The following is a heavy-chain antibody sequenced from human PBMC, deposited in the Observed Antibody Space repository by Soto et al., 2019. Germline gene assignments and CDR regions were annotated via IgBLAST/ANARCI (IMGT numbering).Heavy chain of an antibody. CDR3: ARNGVSQNIVIPPDVREHIDYYYYGMDV. V-gene: IGHV1-18*01. CDR1: GYTFTSYG. J-gene: IGHJ6*02. D-gene: IGHD2-21*01. CDR2: ISAYNGNT. Sequence: ASVKVSCKASGYTFTSYGISWVRQAPGQGLEWMGWISAYNGNTNYAQKLQGRVTMTTDTSTSTAYMELSSLRSEDTAVYYCARNGVSQNIVIPPDVREHIDYYYYGMDVWGQGTTVTVSS.